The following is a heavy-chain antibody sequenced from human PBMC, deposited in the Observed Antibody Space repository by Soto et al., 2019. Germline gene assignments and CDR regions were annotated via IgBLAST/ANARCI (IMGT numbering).Heavy chain of an antibody. CDR3: ASEKDFYDILTGYYSSYFDY. Sequence: GGSLRLSCAASGFTFSSYSMNWVRQAPGKGLEWVSYISSSSSTIYYADSVKGRFTISRDNAKNSLYLQMNSLRAEDTAVYYCASEKDFYDILTGYYSSYFDYWGQGTLVTVSS. V-gene: IGHV3-48*01. D-gene: IGHD3-9*01. J-gene: IGHJ4*02. CDR2: ISSSSSTI. CDR1: GFTFSSYS.